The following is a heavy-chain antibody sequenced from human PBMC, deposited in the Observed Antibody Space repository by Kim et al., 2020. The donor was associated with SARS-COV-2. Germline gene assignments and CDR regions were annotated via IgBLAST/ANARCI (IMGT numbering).Heavy chain of an antibody. D-gene: IGHD3-3*01. Sequence: SETLSLTCAVYGASFSNYFWSWIRQPPGKGLEWIGDINHSGTTNYNPSLKSRVTISVDTAKKQFSLNMNSVTAADTALYYCDIRQVTARFHWFDPCGQGTLVTVSS. CDR3: DIRQVTARFHWFDP. V-gene: IGHV4-34*01. CDR2: INHSGTT. CDR1: GASFSNYF. J-gene: IGHJ5*01.